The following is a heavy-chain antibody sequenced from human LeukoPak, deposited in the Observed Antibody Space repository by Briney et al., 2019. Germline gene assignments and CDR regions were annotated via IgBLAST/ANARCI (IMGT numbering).Heavy chain of an antibody. J-gene: IGHJ3*02. CDR1: GNSFTTYY. Sequence: GASVKLSCKASGNSFTTYYIHWVRQAPGQGLEWMGVITPSGGNTIYAQKFQGRLTMSRDTSTTTVYMELSSLTSEDTAVYYCARVSECGGDCFAFDIWGQGTMVTVSS. V-gene: IGHV1-46*01. CDR2: ITPSGGNT. D-gene: IGHD2-21*02. CDR3: ARVSECGGDCFAFDI.